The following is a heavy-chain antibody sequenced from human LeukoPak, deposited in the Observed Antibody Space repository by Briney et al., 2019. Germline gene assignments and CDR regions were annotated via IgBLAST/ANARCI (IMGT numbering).Heavy chain of an antibody. CDR2: IWFDGGKK. CDR3: TREQTPFYGDYGAFDI. CDR1: GFTFDSYG. Sequence: GRSLRLSCAASGFTFDSYGMHWVRQAPGKGLEWVAVIWFDGGKKYYGDSVKGRFTISRDNSKDTPFLQMNSLRAEDTAVYYCTREQTPFYGDYGAFDIWGQGAMVTVSS. V-gene: IGHV3-33*01. D-gene: IGHD4-17*01. J-gene: IGHJ3*02.